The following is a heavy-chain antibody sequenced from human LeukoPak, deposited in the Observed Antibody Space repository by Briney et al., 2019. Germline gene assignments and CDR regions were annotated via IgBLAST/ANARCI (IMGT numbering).Heavy chain of an antibody. CDR2: INPSGGST. CDR1: GYTFTSYY. J-gene: IGHJ4*02. CDR3: ARRGDYVWGSYRYTLIDY. Sequence: ASVKVSCKASGYTFTSYYMHWVRQAPGQGLEWMGTINPSGGSTSYAQKFQGRVTMTRDTSTSTVYMELSSLRSEDTAVYYCARRGDYVWGSYRYTLIDYWGQGTLVTVSS. D-gene: IGHD3-16*02. V-gene: IGHV1-46*01.